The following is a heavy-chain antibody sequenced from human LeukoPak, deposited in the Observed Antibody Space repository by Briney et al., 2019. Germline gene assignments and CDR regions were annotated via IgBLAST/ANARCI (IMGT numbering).Heavy chain of an antibody. CDR1: GYTFTSYG. D-gene: IGHD6-19*01. CDR2: ISAYNGNT. J-gene: IGHJ4*02. CDR3: ARFEWDSSGILGVYDY. V-gene: IGHV1-18*01. Sequence: ASVKVSCKASGYTFTSYGISWVRQAPGQGLEWMGWISAYNGNTNYAQKLQGRVTMTTDTSTSTAYMELRSLRSDNTAVYYCARFEWDSSGILGVYDYWGQGTLVTVSS.